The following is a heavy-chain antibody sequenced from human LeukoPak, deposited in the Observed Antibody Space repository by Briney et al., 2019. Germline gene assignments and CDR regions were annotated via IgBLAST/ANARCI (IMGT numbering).Heavy chain of an antibody. CDR1: GGSFSGYY. CDR3: AREHLSVRPGVGGYSYGFRGYFDL. V-gene: IGHV4-34*01. D-gene: IGHD5-18*01. Sequence: KPSETLSLTCAVYGGSFSGYYWSWIRQPPGKGLEWIGEINHSGSTNYNPSLKSRVTISVDTSKNQFSLKLSSVTAADTAVYYCAREHLSVRPGVGGYSYGFRGYFDLWGRGTLVTVSS. CDR2: INHSGST. J-gene: IGHJ2*01.